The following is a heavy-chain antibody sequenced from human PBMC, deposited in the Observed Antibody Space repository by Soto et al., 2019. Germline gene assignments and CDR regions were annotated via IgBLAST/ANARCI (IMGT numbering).Heavy chain of an antibody. D-gene: IGHD6-13*01. CDR2: INVGNGNT. V-gene: IGHV1-3*01. J-gene: IGHJ4*02. CDR3: ARVMNPYSSSLYYFDY. CDR1: GYTFMSHV. Sequence: ASVKVSCKASGYTFMSHVIHWVRQAPGQRLEWMGWINVGNGNTKYSQKFQGRVTVTRDTSAGPAYMELSSLRSEDTAVYYCARVMNPYSSSLYYFDYWGLGTLVTVSS.